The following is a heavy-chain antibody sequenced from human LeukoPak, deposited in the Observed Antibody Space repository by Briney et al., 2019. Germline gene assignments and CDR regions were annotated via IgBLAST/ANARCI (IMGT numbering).Heavy chain of an antibody. D-gene: IGHD4-17*01. V-gene: IGHV1-2*02. CDR2: INPNSGGT. CDR3: ATHGWAVTTSASPHYFDY. CDR1: GYTFTGYY. J-gene: IGHJ4*02. Sequence: ASVKVSCKASGYTFTGYYMHWERQAPGQGLEWMGWINPNSGGTNYAQKFQGRVTMTRDTSISTAYMELSRLRSDDTAVYYCATHGWAVTTSASPHYFDYWGQGTLVTVSS.